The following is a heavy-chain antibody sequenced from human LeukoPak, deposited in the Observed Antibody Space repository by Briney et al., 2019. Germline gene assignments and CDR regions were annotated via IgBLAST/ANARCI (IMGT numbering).Heavy chain of an antibody. Sequence: ASVKVSCKASGYTFTSYDINWVRQATGQGLEWIGWMNPNSGNTGYAQKFQGRVTMTRNTSISTAYMELSSLRSEDTAVYYCARGHYDSSGYYPFDYWGQGTLVTVSS. CDR2: MNPNSGNT. CDR3: ARGHYDSSGYYPFDY. D-gene: IGHD3-22*01. J-gene: IGHJ4*02. CDR1: GYTFTSYD. V-gene: IGHV1-8*01.